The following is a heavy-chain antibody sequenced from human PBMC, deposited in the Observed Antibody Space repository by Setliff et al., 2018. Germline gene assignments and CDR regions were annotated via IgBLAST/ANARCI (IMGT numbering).Heavy chain of an antibody. CDR3: AREGNPLKYDY. CDR2: INHSGST. V-gene: IGHV4-34*01. J-gene: IGHJ4*02. Sequence: PSETLSLTCNVSGVSIANTASYWSWIRQPPGTGLEWIVEINHSGSTNYNPSLKSRVTISVDTSKNQFSLKLSSVTAADTAVYYCAREGNPLKYDYWGQGTLVTVSS. CDR1: GVSIANTASY. D-gene: IGHD1-1*01.